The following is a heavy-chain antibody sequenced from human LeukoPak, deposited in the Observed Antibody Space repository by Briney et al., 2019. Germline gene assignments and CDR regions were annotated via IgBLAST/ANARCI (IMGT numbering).Heavy chain of an antibody. D-gene: IGHD5-18*01. CDR1: GGSISSYY. CDR2: IYYSGST. CDR3: ARGRYGPYGMDV. Sequence: SETLSLTCTVSGGSISSYYWSWIRQPPGKGLEWIGYIYYSGSTNYNPSLKSRVTISVDTSKNQFSLKLSSVTAADTAVYYCARGRYGPYGMDVWGQGTTVTVPS. V-gene: IGHV4-59*01. J-gene: IGHJ6*02.